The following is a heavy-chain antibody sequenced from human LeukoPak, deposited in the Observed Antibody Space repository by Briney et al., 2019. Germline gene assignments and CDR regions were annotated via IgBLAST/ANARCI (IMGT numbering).Heavy chain of an antibody. V-gene: IGHV4-4*07. CDR2: IYTSGST. CDR1: GGSISSYY. D-gene: IGHD1-1*01. CDR3: ARDQARMNWKRRERFDY. Sequence: SETLSLTCTVSGGSISSYYWSWIRQPAGKGLEWIGRIYTSGSTNYNPSLKSRVTMSVDTSKNQFSLKLSSVTAADTAVYYCARDQARMNWKRRERFDYWGQGTLVTVSS. J-gene: IGHJ4*02.